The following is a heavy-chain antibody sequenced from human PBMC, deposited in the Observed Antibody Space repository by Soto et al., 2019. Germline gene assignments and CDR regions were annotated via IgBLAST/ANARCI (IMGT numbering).Heavy chain of an antibody. V-gene: IGHV5-51*01. D-gene: IGHD2-2*01. CDR2: IYPGDSDT. J-gene: IGHJ5*02. Sequence: GESLKISCTGVGYSFTSYWIGWVRQIPGKGLEWVGIIYPGDSDTRYSPSFQGQVTISADKSITTAYLQWSSLKASDTAMYYCARGYCTTTICDPWFDPWGQGTLVTVSS. CDR1: GYSFTSYW. CDR3: ARGYCTTTICDPWFDP.